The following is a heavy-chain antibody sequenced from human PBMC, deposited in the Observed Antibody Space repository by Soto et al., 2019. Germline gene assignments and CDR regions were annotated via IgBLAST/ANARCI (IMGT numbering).Heavy chain of an antibody. CDR2: IIPIFGTA. D-gene: IGHD1-20*01. CDR1: GGTFSSYA. Sequence: QVQLVQSGAEVKKPGSSVKVSCKASGGTFSSYAISWVRQAPGQGLEWMGGIIPIFGTANYAQKFQGRVTISEDVSKXTAYMELSSLRSEDTAVYYCARVSHITGTRDAFDIWGQGTMVTVSS. CDR3: ARVSHITGTRDAFDI. J-gene: IGHJ3*02. V-gene: IGHV1-69*12.